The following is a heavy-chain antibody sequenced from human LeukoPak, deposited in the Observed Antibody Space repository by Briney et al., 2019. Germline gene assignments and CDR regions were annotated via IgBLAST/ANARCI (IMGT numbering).Heavy chain of an antibody. CDR3: TRDRRDGYNYVDY. V-gene: IGHV4-59*01. CDR1: GGSISPYY. CDR2: ISFSGST. Sequence: MPSETLSLTCTVSGGSISPYYWSWIRQPPGKGLEWIGFISFSGSTDYNPSLEGRVTISVDTSKNQFSLKLNSVTAADTAVYYCTRDRRDGYNYVDYWGQGTLVTVSS. J-gene: IGHJ4*02. D-gene: IGHD5-24*01.